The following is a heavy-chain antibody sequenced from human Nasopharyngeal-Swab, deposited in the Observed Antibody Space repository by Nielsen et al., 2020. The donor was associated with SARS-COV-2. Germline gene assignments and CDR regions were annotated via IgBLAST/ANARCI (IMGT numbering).Heavy chain of an antibody. CDR3: AKDIAYGDLSGMDV. V-gene: IGHV3-74*01. Sequence: GESLKISCAASGFTLSEYWVHWVRQAPGKGLVWVSHVKNDGTTTTYADSVKGRFTISRDNAKNSLYLQMNSLRAEDTALYYCAKDIAYGDLSGMDVWGQGTTVTVSS. CDR2: VKNDGTTT. CDR1: GFTLSEYW. D-gene: IGHD4-17*01. J-gene: IGHJ6*02.